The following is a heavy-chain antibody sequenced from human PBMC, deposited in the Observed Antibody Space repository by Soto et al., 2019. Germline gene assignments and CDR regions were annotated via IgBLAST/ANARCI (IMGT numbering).Heavy chain of an antibody. CDR3: TNGRRQQPPLD. CDR1: GFTFSNYV. D-gene: IGHD6-13*01. V-gene: IGHV3-30*18. J-gene: IGHJ4*02. Sequence: QVQLVESGGGVVQPGRSLRLSCAASGFTFSNYVMQWVRQAPGKGLEWVAVISYDGSSKFYADSKGRFTISRDNSKNTLYLQMNSLRAEDTAVYYCTNGRRQQPPLDWGQGTLVTVSS. CDR2: ISYDGSSK.